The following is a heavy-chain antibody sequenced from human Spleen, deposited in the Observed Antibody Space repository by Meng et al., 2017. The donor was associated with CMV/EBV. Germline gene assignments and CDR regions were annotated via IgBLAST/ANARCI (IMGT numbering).Heavy chain of an antibody. V-gene: IGHV3-30-3*01. D-gene: IGHD3-22*01. J-gene: IGHJ5*02. CDR3: ARGGYYDSSGQNWFDP. Sequence: GMAFGTYAMNWVRQTPGKGLEWVAVISYDGSNKYCADSVKSRFTISRDNSKNTLHLQMNTLRAEDTALYYCARGGYYDSSGQNWFDPWGQGTLVTVSS. CDR2: ISYDGSNK. CDR1: GMAFGTYA.